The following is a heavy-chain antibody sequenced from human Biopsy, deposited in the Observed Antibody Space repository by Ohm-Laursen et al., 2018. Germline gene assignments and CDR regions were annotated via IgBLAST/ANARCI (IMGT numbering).Heavy chain of an antibody. V-gene: IGHV2-70*04. CDR3: ARTRAHNFGALEF. CDR1: GFSLSSNRMR. J-gene: IGHJ4*01. CDR2: IDWDEDK. D-gene: IGHD1-1*01. Sequence: TQTLPLTCSFSGFSLSSNRMRISWVRQPPGKALECLGRIDWDEDKFYSPSLETRLTLSKDPTTNQVVLTLTDVDPEDTATYYCARTRAHNFGALEFWGQGILVTVSS.